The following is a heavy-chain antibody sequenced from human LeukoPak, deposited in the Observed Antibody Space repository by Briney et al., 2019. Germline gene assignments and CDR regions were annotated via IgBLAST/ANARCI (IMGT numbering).Heavy chain of an antibody. CDR2: ISSSSSYI. Sequence: GGSLRLSCATSGFTFSNAWMNWVRQAPGKGLEWVSSISSSSSYIYYADSVKGRFTISRDNAKNSLYLQMNSLRAEDTAVYYCAREDDSGWTVDYWGQGTLVTVSS. J-gene: IGHJ4*02. CDR3: AREDDSGWTVDY. CDR1: GFTFSNAW. V-gene: IGHV3-21*01. D-gene: IGHD6-19*01.